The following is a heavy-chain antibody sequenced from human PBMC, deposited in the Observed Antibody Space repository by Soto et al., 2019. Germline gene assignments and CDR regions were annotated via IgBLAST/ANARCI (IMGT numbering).Heavy chain of an antibody. CDR1: GFTFSSYA. CDR2: ISYDGSNK. V-gene: IGHV3-30-3*01. J-gene: IGHJ3*02. CDR3: ASSSSGWGCFDI. Sequence: VQLVESGGGLVQPGGSLRLSCAASGFTFSSYAMHWVRQAPGKGLEWVAVISYDGSNKYYADSVKGRFTISRDNSKNTLYLQMNSLRAEDTAVYYCASSSSGWGCFDIWGQGTMVTVSS. D-gene: IGHD6-19*01.